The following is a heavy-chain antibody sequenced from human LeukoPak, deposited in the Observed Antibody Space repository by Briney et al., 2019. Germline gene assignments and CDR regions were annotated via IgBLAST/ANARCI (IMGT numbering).Heavy chain of an antibody. D-gene: IGHD5-24*01. CDR3: ARSGGWIQAPLRY. V-gene: IGHV3-7*01. J-gene: IGHJ4*02. CDR2: IKQDGSEK. Sequence: GGSLRLSCAASGFTFSSYWMSWVRQAPGKGLEWVANIKQDGSEKYYVDSVKGRFTISRDNAKNSLYLQMNSLRAEDTAVYYCARSGGWIQAPLRYWGQGTLVTVSS. CDR1: GFTFSSYW.